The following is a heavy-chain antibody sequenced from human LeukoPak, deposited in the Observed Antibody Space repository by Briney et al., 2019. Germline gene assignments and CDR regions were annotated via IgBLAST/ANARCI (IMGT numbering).Heavy chain of an antibody. J-gene: IGHJ2*01. CDR2: NSGYKGNT. CDR3: ARDHGGKVDRYFDL. V-gene: IGHV1-18*01. D-gene: IGHD4-23*01. Sequence: ASVKVSCKASGYPFGSYGISWVRQAPRQGLEWMGWNSGYKGNTKYAQKFQGRVTMTTDTSTSTAYMELRSLRSDDTAVYYCARDHGGKVDRYFDLWGRGTLVTVSS. CDR1: GYPFGSYG.